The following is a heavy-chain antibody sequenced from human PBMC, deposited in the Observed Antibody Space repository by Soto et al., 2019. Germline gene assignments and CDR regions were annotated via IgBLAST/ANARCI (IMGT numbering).Heavy chain of an antibody. CDR1: GFTFSDYY. CDR2: ISSSSSYT. D-gene: IGHD3-22*01. J-gene: IGHJ3*02. CDR3: ARPTTSYYYDSSGAFDI. V-gene: IGHV3-11*06. Sequence: LRLSCAASGFTFSDYYMIWIRQAPGKGLEWVSYISSSSSYTNYADSVKGRFTISRDNAKNSLYLQMNSLRAEDTAVYYCARPTTSYYYDSSGAFDIWGQGTMVTVSS.